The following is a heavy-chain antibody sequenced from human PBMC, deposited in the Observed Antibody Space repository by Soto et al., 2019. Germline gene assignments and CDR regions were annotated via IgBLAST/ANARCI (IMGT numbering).Heavy chain of an antibody. J-gene: IGHJ4*02. CDR2: ISYDGSNK. Sequence: QVQLVESGGGVVQPGRSLRLSCAASGFTFSSYGMHWVRQAPGKGLEWVAVISYDGSNKYYADSVKGRFTISRDNSKNTRYLQMNSPRAEDTAVYYCAKVGGRWLGRPTSTYPLDYLGQGTLVTVSS. V-gene: IGHV3-30*18. CDR3: AKVGGRWLGRPTSTYPLDY. CDR1: GFTFSSYG. D-gene: IGHD6-19*01.